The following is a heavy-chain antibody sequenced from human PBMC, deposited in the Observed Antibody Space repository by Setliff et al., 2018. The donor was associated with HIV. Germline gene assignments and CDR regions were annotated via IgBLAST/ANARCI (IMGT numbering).Heavy chain of an antibody. J-gene: IGHJ4*02. Sequence: ASVKVSCKASGYTFTSYYMHWVRQAPGQGLEWMGIINPSAGTTIYAQRFLGRVTMTRDTSTSTLYMELSSLSSEDTAVYYCARDADVGTTSTVDFWGQGTLVTVSS. D-gene: IGHD1-1*01. V-gene: IGHV1-46*01. CDR2: INPSAGTT. CDR3: ARDADVGTTSTVDF. CDR1: GYTFTSYY.